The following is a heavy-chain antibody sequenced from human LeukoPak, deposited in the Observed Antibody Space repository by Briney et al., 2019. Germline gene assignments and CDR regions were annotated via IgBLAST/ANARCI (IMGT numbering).Heavy chain of an antibody. D-gene: IGHD5-12*01. J-gene: IGHJ4*02. V-gene: IGHV3-21*01. CDR2: ISSSSSYI. CDR3: AKGRGYELPLDN. CDR1: GFTFSSYS. Sequence: GGSLRLSCAASGFTFSSYSMNWVRQAPGKGLEWVSSISSSSSYIYYADSVKGRFTISRDNAKNPLYLQMNSLRAEDTAVYYRAKGRGYELPLDNWGQGTLVTVSS.